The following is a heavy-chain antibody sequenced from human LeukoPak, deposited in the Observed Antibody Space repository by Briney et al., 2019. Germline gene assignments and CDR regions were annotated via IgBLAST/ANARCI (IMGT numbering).Heavy chain of an antibody. Sequence: GGSLRLSCAASGFSFSTYWMSWVRQAPGKGLEWVANIKQDGSNIYYGDSVKGGFIISRANAKNSLYLQMSMLRAEDTAVYCGTRGGRLRPQSPFWGQGTLVTVSS. J-gene: IGHJ4*02. CDR2: IKQDGSNI. V-gene: IGHV3-7*01. D-gene: IGHD3-16*01. CDR3: TRGGRLRPQSPF. CDR1: GFSFSTYW.